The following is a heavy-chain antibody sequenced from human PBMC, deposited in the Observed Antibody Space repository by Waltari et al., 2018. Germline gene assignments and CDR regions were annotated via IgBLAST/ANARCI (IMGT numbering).Heavy chain of an antibody. Sequence: EVQLVESGGGLVQPGGSLRLSCAVSGFTFSGYSLNWVRQAPGKGLEWVSYISPGGDTIYYADSVKGRFTISRDSARNSLYLQMNSLRAEDTAVYYCAGIRGVSGSYYSDFWGQGTLVTVSS. V-gene: IGHV3-48*04. CDR3: AGIRGVSGSYYSDF. CDR2: ISPGGDTI. CDR1: GFTFSGYS. D-gene: IGHD3-10*01. J-gene: IGHJ4*02.